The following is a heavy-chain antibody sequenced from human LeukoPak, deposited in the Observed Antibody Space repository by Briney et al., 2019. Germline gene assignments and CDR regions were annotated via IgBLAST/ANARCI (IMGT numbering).Heavy chain of an antibody. D-gene: IGHD2-15*01. J-gene: IGHJ2*01. CDR3: ARVGRTPPPWYFDL. V-gene: IGHV3-48*03. CDR2: ISSSGSTI. CDR1: GFTFSSYE. Sequence: GGSLRLSCAASGFTFSSYEMNWVRLAPGKGLEWVSYISSSGSTIYYADSVKGRFTISRDNAKNSLYLQMNSLRAEDTAVYYCARVGRTPPPWYFDLWGRGTLVTVSS.